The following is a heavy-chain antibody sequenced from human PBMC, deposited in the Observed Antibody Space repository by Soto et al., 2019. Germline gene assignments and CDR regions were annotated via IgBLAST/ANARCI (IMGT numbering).Heavy chain of an antibody. Sequence: ASVKVSCKASGYTFTGCYMHWVRQAPGQGLEWMGWINPKSGGTMYPQKFQGRVTMTWDTSISTAYMALTRLRSDDTAVYYCARDLAKGGGSAGFDYWGQGTLVTVSS. CDR3: ARDLAKGGGSAGFDY. D-gene: IGHD1-26*01. CDR1: GYTFTGCY. V-gene: IGHV1-2*02. J-gene: IGHJ4*02. CDR2: INPKSGGT.